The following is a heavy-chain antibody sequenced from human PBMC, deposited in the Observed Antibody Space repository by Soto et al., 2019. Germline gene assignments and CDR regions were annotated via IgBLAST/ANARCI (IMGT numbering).Heavy chain of an antibody. D-gene: IGHD3-22*01. CDR2: TYYRSKWYN. CDR3: ARDSVYDSSGYPNWFDP. V-gene: IGHV6-1*01. CDR1: GDSVSSNSAA. Sequence: LLMQSQTLSLTCAISGDSVSSNSAAWNWIRQSPSRGLEWLGRTYYRSKWYNDYAVSVKSRITINPDTSKNQFSLQLNSVTPEDTAVYYCARDSVYDSSGYPNWFDPWGQGTLVTVSS. J-gene: IGHJ5*02.